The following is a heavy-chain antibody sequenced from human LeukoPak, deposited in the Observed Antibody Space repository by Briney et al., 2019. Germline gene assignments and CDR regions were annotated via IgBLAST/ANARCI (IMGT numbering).Heavy chain of an antibody. CDR1: GFTFSSYG. Sequence: GTSLRLSCAASGFTFSSYGMHWVRQAPGKGLEWVAVIWYDGSNKYYADSVKGRFTISRDNSKNTLYLQMNSLRAEDTAVYYCARDLGSGSYYPDYWGQGTLVTVSS. J-gene: IGHJ4*02. V-gene: IGHV3-33*01. CDR2: IWYDGSNK. D-gene: IGHD3-10*01. CDR3: ARDLGSGSYYPDY.